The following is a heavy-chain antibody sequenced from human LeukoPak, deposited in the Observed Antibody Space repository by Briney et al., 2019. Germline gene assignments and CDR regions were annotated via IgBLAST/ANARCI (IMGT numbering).Heavy chain of an antibody. CDR1: GFTFSSYS. J-gene: IGHJ4*02. D-gene: IGHD2-15*01. Sequence: GGSLRLSCAASGFTFSSYSMNWVRQAPGKGLEWVSSIRSSSSYIYYADSVKGRFTISRDNAKNSLYLQMNSLRAEDTAVYYCARDKVVAAKASDYWGQGTLVTVSS. CDR3: ARDKVVAAKASDY. V-gene: IGHV3-21*01. CDR2: IRSSSSYI.